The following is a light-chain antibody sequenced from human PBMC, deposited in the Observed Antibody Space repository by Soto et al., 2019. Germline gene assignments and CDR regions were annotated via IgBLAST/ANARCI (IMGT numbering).Light chain of an antibody. CDR3: CSYAGSSSV. J-gene: IGLJ1*01. CDR1: SSDVGSYNL. V-gene: IGLV2-23*02. CDR2: EVN. Sequence: QSALTQPASVSGSPGQSITISCTGTSSDVGSYNLVSWYQQHPGKAPKLMIYEVNKRPSGVSNRVSGSKSGNTASLTISGLQAEDEAEYYCCSYAGSSSVFGTGTKLTVL.